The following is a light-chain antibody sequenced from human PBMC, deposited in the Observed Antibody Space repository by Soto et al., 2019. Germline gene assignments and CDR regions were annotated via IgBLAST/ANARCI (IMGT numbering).Light chain of an antibody. V-gene: IGKV1-5*01. J-gene: IGKJ2*03. CDR1: QSIGGW. Sequence: DIQMTQSPSTLSASVGHRVTITCRASQSIGGWLAWYQQRPGKAPRLLIYDASSVESGVPSRFSGSRSGTKFTLAISSLQPEDVATYYCQHYYSYPYSLGQGTKGDIK. CDR3: QHYYSYPYS. CDR2: DAS.